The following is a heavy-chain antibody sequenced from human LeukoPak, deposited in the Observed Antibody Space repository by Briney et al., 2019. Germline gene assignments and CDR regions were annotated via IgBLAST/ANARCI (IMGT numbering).Heavy chain of an antibody. Sequence: ASVKVSCKASGYTFTSYDINWVRQAPGQGLEWMGRIIPILGIANYAQKFQGRVTITADKSTSTAYMELSSLRSEDTAVYYCARGVAGGWVLFDYWGQGTLVTVSS. CDR1: GYTFTSYD. V-gene: IGHV1-69*04. CDR2: IIPILGIA. D-gene: IGHD6-19*01. J-gene: IGHJ4*02. CDR3: ARGVAGGWVLFDY.